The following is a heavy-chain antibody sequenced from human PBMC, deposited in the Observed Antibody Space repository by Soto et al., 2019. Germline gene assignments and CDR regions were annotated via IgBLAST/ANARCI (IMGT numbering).Heavy chain of an antibody. CDR1: DGSISSGDYY. CDR2: IYYSGST. D-gene: IGHD3-22*01. CDR3: ARVPFYDSSGRSYYFDY. V-gene: IGHV4-30-4*01. Sequence: SETLSLTCTVSDGSISSGDYYWSWIRQPPGKGLECIGYIYYSGSTYYNPSLKSRVTISVDTSKNQFSLKLSSVTAADTAVCYCARVPFYDSSGRSYYFDYWGQGTLVTVSS. J-gene: IGHJ4*02.